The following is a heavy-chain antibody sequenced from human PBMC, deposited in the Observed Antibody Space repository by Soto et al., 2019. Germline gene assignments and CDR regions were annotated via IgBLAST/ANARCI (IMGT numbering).Heavy chain of an antibody. CDR1: GFTFSNYE. D-gene: IGHD2-21*01. V-gene: IGHV3-48*03. J-gene: IGHJ4*02. Sequence: EVQLVESGGGLVQPGGSLRLSCAASGFTFSNYEMNWVRQTPGKGLEWVSYISSSGGTIYYADSVKGRFTITRDNAKNSLYRQMNTLRAEDTAVYYCARKHKYDFDNWGQGTLVTVSS. CDR2: ISSSGGTI. CDR3: ARKHKYDFDN.